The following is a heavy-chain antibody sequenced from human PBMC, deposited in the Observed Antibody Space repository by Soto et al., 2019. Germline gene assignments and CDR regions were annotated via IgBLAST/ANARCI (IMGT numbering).Heavy chain of an antibody. CDR1: GGSISSNY. D-gene: IGHD6-13*01. CDR3: ARYRREAVAGYTLDN. J-gene: IGHJ4*02. CDR2: VYNSGST. V-gene: IGHV4-59*01. Sequence: PSETLSLTCTVSGGSISSNYWTWIRQPPGKGLEWIGYVYNSGSTNYNPSLKSRVTISEDTSKSQFSLKVNSMTAADTAIYYCARYRREAVAGYTLDNWGQGILVTVSS.